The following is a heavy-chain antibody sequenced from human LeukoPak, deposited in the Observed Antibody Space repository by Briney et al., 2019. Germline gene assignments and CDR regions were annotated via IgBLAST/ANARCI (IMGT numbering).Heavy chain of an antibody. Sequence: AESLKISCKGSGYSFTSYWIGRVRQMPGKGLEQMGIIYPGDSDTRYSPSFQGQVTISADKSISTAYLQWSSLKASDTAMYYCARRYSGSSRAFDIWGQGTMVTVSS. J-gene: IGHJ3*02. CDR3: ARRYSGSSRAFDI. CDR2: IYPGDSDT. D-gene: IGHD1-26*01. V-gene: IGHV5-51*01. CDR1: GYSFTSYW.